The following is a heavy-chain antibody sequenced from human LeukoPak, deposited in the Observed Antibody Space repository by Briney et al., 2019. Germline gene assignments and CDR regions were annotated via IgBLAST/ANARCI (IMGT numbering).Heavy chain of an antibody. Sequence: SETLPLTCTVSGGSITGYYWTWIRQPPGKGLEWIGYIYYSGSSNYNPSLKSRVTISIHTSKNQFSLNLSSVTAADTAVYYCARVFGGGRGGWFDPWGQGTLVAVSS. V-gene: IGHV4-59*01. CDR3: ARVFGGGRGGWFDP. D-gene: IGHD3-16*01. CDR2: IYYSGSS. CDR1: GGSITGYY. J-gene: IGHJ5*02.